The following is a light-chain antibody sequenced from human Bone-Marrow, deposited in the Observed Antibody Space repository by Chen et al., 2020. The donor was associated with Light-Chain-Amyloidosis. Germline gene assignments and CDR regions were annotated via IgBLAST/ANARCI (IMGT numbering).Light chain of an antibody. V-gene: IGLV1-47*01. CDR1: TSNIGNNF. J-gene: IGLJ3*02. CDR3: GTWDDSVRGPV. CDR2: RNN. Sequence: QSILTQPPSASGTPGQRVTISCSGSTSNIGNNFVHWYQPLPGTAPKLPISRNNQRPSGVPARFSGSKSGTSASLPISGLRSEDEAEYYCGTWDDSVRGPVFGGGTKLTVL.